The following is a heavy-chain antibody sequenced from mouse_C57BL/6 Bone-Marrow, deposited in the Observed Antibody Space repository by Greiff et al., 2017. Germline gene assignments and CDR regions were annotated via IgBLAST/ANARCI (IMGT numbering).Heavy chain of an antibody. CDR3: ARPYYSNYWYFDV. V-gene: IGHV1-55*01. D-gene: IGHD2-5*01. CDR1: GFTFTSYW. CDR2: IYPGSGST. J-gene: IGHJ1*03. Sequence: VQLQQPGAELVKPGASVKMSCQASGFTFTSYWITWVKQRPGQGLEWIGDIYPGSGSTNYNEKFQSKATLTVDTSSSTAYLQLSSLTSEDSAVYYCARPYYSNYWYFDVWGTGTTVTVSS.